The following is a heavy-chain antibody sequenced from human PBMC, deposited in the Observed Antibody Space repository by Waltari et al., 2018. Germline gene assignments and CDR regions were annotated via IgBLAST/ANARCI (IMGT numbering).Heavy chain of an antibody. V-gene: IGHV4-59*11. Sequence: QVQLQESGPGLVKPSETLSPPCTVSGGSISSHYWSWIRQPPGKGLEWIGYIYYSGSTNYNPSLKSRVTISVDTSKNQFSLKLSSVTAADTAVYYCARGVPSWYYFDYWGQGTLVTVSS. D-gene: IGHD6-13*01. CDR2: IYYSGST. CDR3: ARGVPSWYYFDY. CDR1: GGSISSHY. J-gene: IGHJ4*02.